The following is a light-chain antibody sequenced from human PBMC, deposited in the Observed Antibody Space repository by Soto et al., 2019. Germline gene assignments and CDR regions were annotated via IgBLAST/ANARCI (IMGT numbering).Light chain of an antibody. V-gene: IGKV1-27*01. CDR1: QDISIY. J-gene: IGKJ5*01. CDR2: AAS. CDR3: QQYGTSPRSIT. Sequence: DIQMTQSPSSLSASVGNRVSIACRASQDISIYLAWYQQKPGKVPKVLIYAASTLQPGVPSRFSGSGSGTDFTLTINKLEPEDFAVYYCQQYGTSPRSITFGQGTQREIK.